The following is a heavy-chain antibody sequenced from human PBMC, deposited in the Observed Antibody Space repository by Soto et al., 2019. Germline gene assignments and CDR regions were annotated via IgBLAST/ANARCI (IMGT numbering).Heavy chain of an antibody. J-gene: IGHJ5*02. CDR1: GYSISSGFY. Sequence: SGSRAITCAVSGYSISSGFYWGWIRQPPGKGLEWIGSIYHSGSTYYNPSLKSRVTISVDTSKNQFSLKLSSVTAADTAVYYCARVYDFWSGYYPYNWFDPWGQGTLVTVSS. CDR3: ARVYDFWSGYYPYNWFDP. D-gene: IGHD3-3*01. V-gene: IGHV4-38-2*01. CDR2: IYHSGST.